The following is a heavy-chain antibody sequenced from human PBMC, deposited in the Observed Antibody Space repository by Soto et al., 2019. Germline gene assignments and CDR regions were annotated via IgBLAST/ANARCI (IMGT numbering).Heavy chain of an antibody. CDR3: ARGHSSSWYFYGMDV. CDR1: GGSVSSGSYY. V-gene: IGHV4-61*01. CDR2: IYYSGST. J-gene: IGHJ6*02. Sequence: QVQLQESGPGLVKPSETLSLTCTVSGGSVSSGSYYWSWIRQPPGKGLEWIGYIYYSGSTNYNPSLKSRVTISVDTSKNQFSLKLSSVTAADTAVYYCARGHSSSWYFYGMDVWGQGTTVTVSS. D-gene: IGHD6-13*01.